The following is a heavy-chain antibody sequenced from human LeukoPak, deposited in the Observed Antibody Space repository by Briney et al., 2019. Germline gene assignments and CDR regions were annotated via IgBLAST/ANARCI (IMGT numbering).Heavy chain of an antibody. CDR2: ISYDGSNK. Sequence: PGGSLRVSCAASGFTFSSYAMHWVSQAPGKGMEWVAVISYDGSNKYYADSVKGRFTISRDNSKNTLYLQMNSLRGEDTAVYYCAKVSYHYYGSGSYVLDYWGQGTLVTVSS. D-gene: IGHD3-10*01. CDR1: GFTFSSYA. CDR3: AKVSYHYYGSGSYVLDY. J-gene: IGHJ4*02. V-gene: IGHV3-30-3*01.